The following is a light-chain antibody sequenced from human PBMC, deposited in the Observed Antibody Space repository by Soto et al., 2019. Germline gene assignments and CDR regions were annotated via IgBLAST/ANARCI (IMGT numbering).Light chain of an antibody. J-gene: IGKJ5*01. CDR1: QSVSSY. V-gene: IGKV3-11*01. Sequence: IVLTQSPATLSLPPGERATLSCRASQSVSSYFAWYQQPPGPPPRLLIYAASNRATGPPVSFSGSASASDSPPTISRLPPEYFAVYYCQQRSYSITFGQGTKVEIK. CDR2: AAS. CDR3: QQRSYSIT.